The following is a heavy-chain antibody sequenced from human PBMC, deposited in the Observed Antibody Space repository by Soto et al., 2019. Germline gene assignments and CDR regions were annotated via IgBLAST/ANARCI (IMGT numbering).Heavy chain of an antibody. CDR2: IIRIFDTP. J-gene: IGHJ4*02. CDR3: ARGVREMATISTFDY. D-gene: IGHD1-26*01. CDR1: GGTFNNYA. V-gene: IGHV1-69*01. Sequence: QVQLVQSGAEVKQPGSSVKVSYKASGGTFNNYAFSWVRQAPGQGLEWVGGIIRIFDTPSYAHKFQGRVTIIADESTSTVYMELSSLTSEDTAVYYCARGVREMATISTFDYWGQGTQVTVSS.